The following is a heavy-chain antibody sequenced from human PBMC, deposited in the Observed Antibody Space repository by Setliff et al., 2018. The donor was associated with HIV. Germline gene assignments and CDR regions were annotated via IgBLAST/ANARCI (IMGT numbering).Heavy chain of an antibody. CDR1: GYTFPSFS. J-gene: IGHJ6*03. D-gene: IGHD6-6*01. Sequence: ASVKVSCKASGYTFPSFSVHWVRQAPGQGLEWMGIINPTSGHTTYAQNYQGRVTLTRDTSTSTVYMELSRLKTADTAVYYCARDRERGQYSSSAVGGYYYYYMDVWGKGTTVTVSS. V-gene: IGHV1-46*01. CDR2: INPTSGHT. CDR3: ARDRERGQYSSSAVGGYYYYYMDV.